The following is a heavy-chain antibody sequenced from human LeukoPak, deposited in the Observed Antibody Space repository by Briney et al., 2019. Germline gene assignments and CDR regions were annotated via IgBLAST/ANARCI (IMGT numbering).Heavy chain of an antibody. CDR1: GFTFSNSE. CDR3: ARSTPSDFYFDY. D-gene: IGHD2-2*01. J-gene: IGHJ4*02. V-gene: IGHV3-48*03. CDR2: ISGSNTI. Sequence: PGGSLRLSCAAPGFTFSNSEMNWVRRPSGKGLEWVSYISGSNTIYYADSVKGRFTISRDNAKNSLYLQMNNPRAEDTAVYYCARSTPSDFYFDYWGQGTLVTVSS.